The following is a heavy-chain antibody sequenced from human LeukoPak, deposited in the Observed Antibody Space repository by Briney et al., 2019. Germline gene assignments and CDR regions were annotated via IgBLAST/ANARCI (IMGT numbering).Heavy chain of an antibody. CDR3: ARLTWLDFDY. V-gene: IGHV3-48*03. CDR1: GFTFSTYE. D-gene: IGHD6-19*01. Sequence: GGSLRLPCAASGFTFSTYEMNWVRQAPGKGLEWVSYISTRATTIYYADSVRGRFTISRDNAKNSLYLQMNSLRAEDTAVYYCARLTWLDFDYWGQGTLVTVSS. CDR2: ISTRATTI. J-gene: IGHJ4*02.